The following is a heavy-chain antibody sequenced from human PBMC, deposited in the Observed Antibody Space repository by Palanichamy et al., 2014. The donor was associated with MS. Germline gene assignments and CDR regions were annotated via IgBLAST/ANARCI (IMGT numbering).Heavy chain of an antibody. Sequence: QVTLKESGPALVKPTQTLILTCTFSGFSLSTSGMRVNWIRQPPGKALEWLARIDWDDDKFYSTSLKTRLTISKDTSKNQVVLTMTNMDPVDTATYYCARAPADIAMALDYWGQGALVTVSS. CDR1: GFSLSTSGMR. CDR3: ARAPADIAMALDY. V-gene: IGHV2-70*04. CDR2: IDWDDDK. D-gene: IGHD5-18*01. J-gene: IGHJ4*02.